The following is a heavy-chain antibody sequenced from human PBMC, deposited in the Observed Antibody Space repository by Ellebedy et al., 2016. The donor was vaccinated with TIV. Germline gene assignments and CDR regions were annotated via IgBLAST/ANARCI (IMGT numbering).Heavy chain of an antibody. V-gene: IGHV3-23*01. J-gene: IGHJ4*02. CDR3: ARDGYFDY. CDR2: ISNTGSRT. CDR1: GFTFSSYA. Sequence: GESLKISCAASGFTFSSYAMSSVRQAPGKGLEWVSTISNTGSRTYYADSVEGRFIISRDNSKKTLYLQMNSLRAEDTAVYYCARDGYFDYWGQGTLVTVSS.